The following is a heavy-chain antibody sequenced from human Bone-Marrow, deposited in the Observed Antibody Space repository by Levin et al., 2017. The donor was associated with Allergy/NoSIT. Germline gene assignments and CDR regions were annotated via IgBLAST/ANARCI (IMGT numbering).Heavy chain of an antibody. V-gene: IGHV4-59*01. D-gene: IGHD1-1*01. J-gene: IGHJ6*03. CDR1: GGSISSYY. Sequence: SETLSLTCIVSGGSISSYYWSWIRQPPGKGLEWIGYIYYSGSTNYNPSLKSRVTISVDTSKNQFSLKLSSVTAADTAVYYCARPGHYYYYMDVWGKGTTVTVSS. CDR3: ARPGHYYYYMDV. CDR2: IYYSGST.